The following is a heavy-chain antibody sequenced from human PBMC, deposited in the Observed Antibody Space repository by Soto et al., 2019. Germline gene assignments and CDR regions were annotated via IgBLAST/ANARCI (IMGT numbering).Heavy chain of an antibody. V-gene: IGHV1-3*01. J-gene: IGHJ3*02. CDR2: INAGVGNR. CDR1: GDTFTSYT. Sequence: QVHLVQSGPEVKKPGASVKVSCKTSGDTFTSYTIHWVRQAPGQRLEGMGWINAGVGNRKYSQKFQGRVTITRDTSATTVYMELSSLTSEDTALYYCARVWSDCSSPSCYDKDAFDIWGQWTMVTVSS. D-gene: IGHD3-3*01. CDR3: ARVWSDCSSPSCYDKDAFDI.